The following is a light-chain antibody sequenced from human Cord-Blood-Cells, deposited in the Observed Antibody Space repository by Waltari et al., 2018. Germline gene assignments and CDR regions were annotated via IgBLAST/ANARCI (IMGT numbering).Light chain of an antibody. CDR3: SSYAGSNNLV. Sequence: QSALTQPPSASGSPGQSVTIPRTGTSSDVGGYNYVSWYKQHPGKAPKLMIYEVSKRPSGVPDRFSGSKSGNTASLTVSGLQAEDEADYYCSSYAGSNNLVFGGGTKLTVL. V-gene: IGLV2-8*01. J-gene: IGLJ3*02. CDR2: EVS. CDR1: SSDVGGYNY.